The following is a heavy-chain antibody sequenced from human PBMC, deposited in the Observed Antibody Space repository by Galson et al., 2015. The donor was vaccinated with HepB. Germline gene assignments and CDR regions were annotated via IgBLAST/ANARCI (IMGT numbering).Heavy chain of an antibody. V-gene: IGHV1-3*04. CDR2: INTGNGNT. CDR3: ARKRWEYFDY. CDR1: GYIFTTYT. D-gene: IGHD1-26*01. J-gene: IGHJ4*02. Sequence: SVKVSCKASGYIFTTYTIHWVRQAPGHGLEWMGWINTGNGNTKYSQKFQGRVTISRDTSASTAYMEPTSLRSEDTAVYYCARKRWEYFDYWGQGTLVTVYS.